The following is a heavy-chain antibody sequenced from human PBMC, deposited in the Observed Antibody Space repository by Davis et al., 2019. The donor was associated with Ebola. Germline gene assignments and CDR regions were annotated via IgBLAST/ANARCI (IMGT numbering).Heavy chain of an antibody. CDR3: ARGLALVRGAHYGLDV. CDR2: IYYSGST. V-gene: IGHV4-59*12. J-gene: IGHJ6*02. CDR1: GGSFSGYY. Sequence: MPSETLSLTCAVYGGSFSGYYWSWIRQPPGKGLEWIGYIYYSGSTNYNPSLKSRVTISVDTSKNQFSLKLSSVTAADTAVYYCARGLALVRGAHYGLDVWGQGTTVTVSS. D-gene: IGHD3-10*01.